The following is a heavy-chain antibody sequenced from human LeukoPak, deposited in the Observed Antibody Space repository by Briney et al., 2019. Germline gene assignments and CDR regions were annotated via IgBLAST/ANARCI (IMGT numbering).Heavy chain of an antibody. V-gene: IGHV3-30*03. CDR3: ARDRGRRYGMDV. J-gene: IGHJ6*02. D-gene: IGHD2-15*01. CDR2: ISYDGSNK. CDR1: GFTFSSYG. Sequence: GGSLRLSCAASGFTFSSYGMHWVRQAPGKGLEWVAVISYDGSNKYYADSVKGRFTMSRDNAKNSLYLQMNSLRAEDTAVYYCARDRGRRYGMDVWGQGTTVTVSS.